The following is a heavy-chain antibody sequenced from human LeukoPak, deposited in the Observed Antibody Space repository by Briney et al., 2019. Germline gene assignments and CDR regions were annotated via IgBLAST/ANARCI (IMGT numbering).Heavy chain of an antibody. CDR2: ISSSGSTI. V-gene: IGHV3-11*01. Sequence: GSLRLSCAASGFTFSDYYMSWIRQAPGKGLEWVSYISSSGSTIYYADSVKGRFTISRDNAKNSLYLQMNSLRAEDTVVYYCAKTGDSSGIPQYFQHWGQGTLVTVSS. CDR1: GFTFSDYY. D-gene: IGHD6-19*01. CDR3: AKTGDSSGIPQYFQH. J-gene: IGHJ1*01.